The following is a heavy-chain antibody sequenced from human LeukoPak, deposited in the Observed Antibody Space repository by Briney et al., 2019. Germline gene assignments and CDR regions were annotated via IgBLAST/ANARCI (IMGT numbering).Heavy chain of an antibody. J-gene: IGHJ4*02. CDR3: AKGRGYCTGGSCYSDY. Sequence: GGSLRLSYTASGFTFSNYAMSWVRQAPGKGLKWVSTISGSDGSTYYADSVKGRFTISRDNSKNTLYLQMNSLRVEDTAIYYCAKGRGYCTGGSCYSDYWGQGTLVTVSS. D-gene: IGHD2-15*01. V-gene: IGHV3-23*01. CDR1: GFTFSNYA. CDR2: ISGSDGST.